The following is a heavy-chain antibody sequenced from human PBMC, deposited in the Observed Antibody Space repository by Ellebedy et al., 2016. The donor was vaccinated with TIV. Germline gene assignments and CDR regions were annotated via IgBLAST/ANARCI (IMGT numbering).Heavy chain of an antibody. Sequence: GGSLRLSXAASGFTVSIYYMSWVRQAPGKGLEWVSFLYSGGTTDYADSVKGRFTISRDNSKNTLYLKINSLRAEDTAIYYCARDQGVGWFDSWGQGTLVTVSS. CDR2: LYSGGTT. V-gene: IGHV3-53*01. CDR1: GFTVSIYY. J-gene: IGHJ5*01. CDR3: ARDQGVGWFDS.